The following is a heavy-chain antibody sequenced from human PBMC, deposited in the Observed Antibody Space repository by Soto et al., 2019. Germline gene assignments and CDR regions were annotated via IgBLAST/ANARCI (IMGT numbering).Heavy chain of an antibody. CDR2: ISDTDSG. CDR3: ARAHSGYAPLGMDD. V-gene: IGHV4-61*08. CDR1: GGSVSSGAYY. J-gene: IGHJ6*02. D-gene: IGHD5-12*01. Sequence: QVQLQESGPGLVKPSETLAVTCTVSGGSVSSGAYYWSWIRQPPGKGLEWVGCISDTDSGDYNPSLKRRVTISVHTSKRQFSLRLHSVTAADTAVYYCARAHSGYAPLGMDDWGQGTTVTVSS.